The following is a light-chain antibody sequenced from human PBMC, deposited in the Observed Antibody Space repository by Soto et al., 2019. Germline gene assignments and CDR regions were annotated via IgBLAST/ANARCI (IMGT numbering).Light chain of an antibody. CDR3: QQYNNWPGT. J-gene: IGKJ1*01. CDR2: RAS. Sequence: DILMTQSPATLSLSPGGRATLSCRASQSVSSNLAWYQQKPGQAPRLLLQRASTRATGIPARFSGSGSGTEFTLTISSLQSEDFAVYFCQQYNNWPGTFGQGTKVEIK. CDR1: QSVSSN. V-gene: IGKV3-15*01.